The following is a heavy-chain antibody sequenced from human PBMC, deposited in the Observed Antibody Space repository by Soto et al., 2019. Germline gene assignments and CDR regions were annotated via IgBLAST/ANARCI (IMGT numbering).Heavy chain of an antibody. CDR2: ISGSEDVT. V-gene: IGHV3-23*01. CDR1: KFMFSAYA. Sequence: EVHLLQSGGGLVQPGGSLRLSCVASKFMFSAYAMGWVRQSPGKGLEWVSSISGSEDVTYYAESVKGRFSISRDNSKNTLYLQMNSLRVEDTVIYFCAKGADRPWFGEAYFPDNWGQGTHVVVST. J-gene: IGHJ4*02. D-gene: IGHD3-10*01. CDR3: AKGADRPWFGEAYFPDN.